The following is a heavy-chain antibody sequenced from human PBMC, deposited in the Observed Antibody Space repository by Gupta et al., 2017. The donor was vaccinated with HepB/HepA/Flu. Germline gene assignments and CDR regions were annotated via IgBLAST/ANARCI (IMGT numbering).Heavy chain of an antibody. D-gene: IGHD4-17*01. CDR3: AKPKVHDYGDHWFDY. Sequence: QVQLVESGGGVVQPGRSLRLSCAASGFTFSSYGMHWVRQAPGKGLEWVAVISYDGSNKYYADSVKGRFTISRDNSKNTLYLQMNSLRAEDTAVYYCAKPKVHDYGDHWFDYWGQGILVTVSS. CDR2: ISYDGSNK. CDR1: GFTFSSYG. J-gene: IGHJ4*02. V-gene: IGHV3-30*18.